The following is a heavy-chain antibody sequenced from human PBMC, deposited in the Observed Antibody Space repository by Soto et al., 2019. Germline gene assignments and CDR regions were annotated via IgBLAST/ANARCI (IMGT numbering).Heavy chain of an antibody. J-gene: IGHJ5*02. V-gene: IGHV4-30-2*01. CDR1: GGSISSGNSYS. CDR2: ISHTGST. D-gene: IGHD3-16*01. Sequence: HLQLQESGSGLVKPSQTLSLTCAVSGGSISSGNSYSWSWIRQPPGKGLEWIGSISHTGSTSYNPSLKGRVTMSVDKSKNQFSLKLSSVTAADMAVYYCARAVAPYLGTWFDPWGQGTLVIVSS. CDR3: ARAVAPYLGTWFDP.